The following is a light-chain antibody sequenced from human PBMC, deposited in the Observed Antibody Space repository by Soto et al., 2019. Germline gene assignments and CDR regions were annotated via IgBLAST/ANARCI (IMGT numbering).Light chain of an antibody. Sequence: DIQMTQSPSSLSASVGDRVTITCRASQRINSYLNWYQQKPGKAPKPLIYAASSLQSGVPSRFSGSGSGTDFTLTIRSLQPEDIAIYYCQQSYSTPPTFGGGAKVEIK. CDR3: QQSYSTPPT. J-gene: IGKJ4*01. CDR2: AAS. V-gene: IGKV1-39*01. CDR1: QRINSY.